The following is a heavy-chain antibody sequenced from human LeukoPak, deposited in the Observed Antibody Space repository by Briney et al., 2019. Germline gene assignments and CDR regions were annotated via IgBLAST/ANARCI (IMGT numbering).Heavy chain of an antibody. V-gene: IGHV3-66*01. CDR2: IYSGGST. D-gene: IGHD5-12*01. CDR1: GCTVSSNY. CDR3: ARGVATTTIYYFDS. J-gene: IGHJ4*02. Sequence: GGSLRLSCAASGCTVSSNYMSWVRQAPGKGLEWGSVIYSGGSTYYADSVKGRFTISRDNSKNTLYLQMNSLRVEDTAVYDCARGVATTTIYYFDSWGQGTLVTVSS.